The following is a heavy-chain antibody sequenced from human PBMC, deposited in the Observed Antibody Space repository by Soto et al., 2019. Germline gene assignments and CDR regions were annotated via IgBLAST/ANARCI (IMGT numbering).Heavy chain of an antibody. D-gene: IGHD3-22*01. J-gene: IGHJ5*02. V-gene: IGHV4-31*03. CDR1: GGSISSGAYY. CDR3: ARSGGSAYPFDL. Sequence: QVQLQESGPGLVKPSQTLSLTCTVSGGSISSGAYYWSWIRQHPGKGLEWIGYIYYSGNSYYNPTLKSRVTISVDTSKNQFSLKLSSVTAADTAVYYCARSGGSAYPFDLWGQGTLVTVSS. CDR2: IYYSGNS.